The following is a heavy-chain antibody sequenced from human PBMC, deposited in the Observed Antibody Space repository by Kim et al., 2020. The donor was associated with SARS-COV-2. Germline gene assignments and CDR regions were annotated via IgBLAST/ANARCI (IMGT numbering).Heavy chain of an antibody. V-gene: IGHV3-9*01. Sequence: RFTISRDNAKNSLYLQMNSLRAEDTALYYCAKDIKADCYDSSGYSSWFDPWGQGTLVTVSS. J-gene: IGHJ5*02. CDR3: AKDIKADCYDSSGYSSWFDP. D-gene: IGHD3-22*01.